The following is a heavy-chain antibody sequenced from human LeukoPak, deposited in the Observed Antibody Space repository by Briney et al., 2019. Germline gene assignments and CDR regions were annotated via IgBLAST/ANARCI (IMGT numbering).Heavy chain of an antibody. J-gene: IGHJ4*02. CDR3: ARDTSGYSGYDWSGRVRKIRFDY. CDR2: ISAYNGNT. V-gene: IGHV1-18*01. Sequence: GASVKVSCKASGYTFTSYGISWVRQAPGQGLEWMGWISAYNGNTNYAQKLQGRVTMTTDTSTSTAYMELRSLRSDDTAVYYCARDTSGYSGYDWSGRVRKIRFDYWGQGTLVTVSS. CDR1: GYTFTSYG. D-gene: IGHD5-12*01.